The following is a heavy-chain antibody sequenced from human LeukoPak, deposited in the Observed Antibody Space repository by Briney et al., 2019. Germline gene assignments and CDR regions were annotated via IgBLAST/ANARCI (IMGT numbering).Heavy chain of an antibody. CDR3: ARDRGYGSGAFDI. J-gene: IGHJ3*02. CDR2: NSSGSRNI. Sequence: GGSLRLSCAASEFTFSDYYMSWIPQAPGKGLVWVSYNSSGSRNIYYADPVKGRFTITRDNAKNSLSLQMNSLRAEDTAVYYRARDRGYGSGAFDIWGQGTTVTVSS. D-gene: IGHD5-12*01. V-gene: IGHV3-11*01. CDR1: EFTFSDYY.